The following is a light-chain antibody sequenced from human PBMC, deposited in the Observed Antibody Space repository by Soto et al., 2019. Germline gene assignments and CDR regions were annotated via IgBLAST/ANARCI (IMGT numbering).Light chain of an antibody. V-gene: IGLV1-44*01. J-gene: IGLJ1*01. CDR1: SSNIGRKP. Sequence: QSVLTQPPSASGTPGQRVTISCSGSSSNIGRKPVNWYQQLPGTAPQLLIYADNHRPSSVPDRFLGSTSCTSGSLAISALQSADEADYYCAAWDASLKTYVFGAGTKVTVL. CDR2: ADN. CDR3: AAWDASLKTYV.